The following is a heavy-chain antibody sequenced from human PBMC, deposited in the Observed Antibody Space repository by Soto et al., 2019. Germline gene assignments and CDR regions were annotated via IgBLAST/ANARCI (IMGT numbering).Heavy chain of an antibody. Sequence: SVKVSCKASGGTFSSYAISWVRQAPGQGLEWMGGIIPIFGTANYAQKFQGRVTITADKSTSTAYMELSSLRSEDTAVYYCARQGHNWKYVPSEYYFDYWGQGNLVTVSS. D-gene: IGHD1-7*01. CDR1: GGTFSSYA. V-gene: IGHV1-69*06. J-gene: IGHJ4*02. CDR2: IIPIFGTA. CDR3: ARQGHNWKYVPSEYYFDY.